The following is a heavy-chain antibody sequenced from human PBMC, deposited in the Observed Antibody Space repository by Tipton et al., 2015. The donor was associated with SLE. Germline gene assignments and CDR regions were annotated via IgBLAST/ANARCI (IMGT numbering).Heavy chain of an antibody. Sequence: QVQLVQSGPEVKKPGSSVKVSCKASGGTFSSYAISWVRQAPGQGLEWMGGIIPIFGTANYAQKFQGRVTITADESTSTAYMYLSSLGSEDTAVYYCARGPRGVVTPQFDYWGQGTLVTVSS. CDR3: ARGPRGVVTPQFDY. CDR2: IIPIFGTA. CDR1: GGTFSSYA. D-gene: IGHD3-22*01. V-gene: IGHV1-69*01. J-gene: IGHJ4*02.